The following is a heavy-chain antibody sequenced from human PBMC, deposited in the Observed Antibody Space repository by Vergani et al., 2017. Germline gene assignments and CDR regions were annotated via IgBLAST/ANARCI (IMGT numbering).Heavy chain of an antibody. CDR1: GGSISGTNW. Sequence: QVQLQESGPGLVKPPGTLSLTCAVSGGSISGTNWWSWVRQSPGKGLEWIGEIYHSGSTNYNPSLKSRVTISVDKSKNQFSLKLSSVTAADTAVYYCASHRDYGSALFDYWGQGTLVTVSS. J-gene: IGHJ4*02. CDR2: IYHSGST. V-gene: IGHV4-4*03. CDR3: ASHRDYGSALFDY. D-gene: IGHD4-17*01.